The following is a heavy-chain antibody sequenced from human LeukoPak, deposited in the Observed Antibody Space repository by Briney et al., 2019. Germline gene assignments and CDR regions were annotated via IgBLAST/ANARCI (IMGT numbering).Heavy chain of an antibody. CDR2: INPNSGGT. CDR3: ARPHMPYGSGSYFDP. D-gene: IGHD3-10*01. CDR1: GYTFTGYY. V-gene: IGHV1-2*04. J-gene: IGHJ5*02. Sequence: GASVKVSCKASGYTFTGYYMHWVRQAPGQGLEWMGWINPNSGGTNHAQKFQGWVTMTRDTSISTAYMELSRLRSDDTAVYYCARPHMPYGSGSYFDPWGQGTLVTVSS.